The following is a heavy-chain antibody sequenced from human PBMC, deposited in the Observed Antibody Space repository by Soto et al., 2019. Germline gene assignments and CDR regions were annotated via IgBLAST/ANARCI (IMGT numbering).Heavy chain of an antibody. CDR2: IYYSGST. CDR1: GGSISSGDYY. D-gene: IGHD7-27*01. Sequence: QVQLQESGPGLVKPSQTLSLTCTVSGGSISSGDYYWSWIRQPPGKGLEWIGYIYYSGSTYYNPSLKSRVTISVDTPKNQFSLKLSSVTAADTAVYYCARDRSPSDWGYYYYGMDVWGQGTTVTVSS. CDR3: ARDRSPSDWGYYYYGMDV. V-gene: IGHV4-30-4*01. J-gene: IGHJ6*02.